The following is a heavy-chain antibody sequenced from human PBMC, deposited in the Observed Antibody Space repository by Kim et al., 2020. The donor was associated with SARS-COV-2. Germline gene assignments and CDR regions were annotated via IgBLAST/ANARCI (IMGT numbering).Heavy chain of an antibody. CDR2: MNPNSGNT. CDR3: ARGVHSISWLMGNYYYYYGMDV. V-gene: IGHV1-8*01. D-gene: IGHD6-13*01. Sequence: ASVKVSCKASGYTFTSYDINWVRQATGQGLEWMGWMNPNSGNTGYAQKFQGRVTMTRNTSISTAYMELSSLRSEDTAVYYCARGVHSISWLMGNYYYYYGMDVWGQGTTVTVSS. J-gene: IGHJ6*02. CDR1: GYTFTSYD.